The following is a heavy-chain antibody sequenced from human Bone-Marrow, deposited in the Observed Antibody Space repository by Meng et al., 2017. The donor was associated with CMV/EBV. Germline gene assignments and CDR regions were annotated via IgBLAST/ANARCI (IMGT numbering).Heavy chain of an antibody. CDR3: AGRDLWSGYDY. CDR1: GFTFSSYA. CDR2: ISGSGGST. D-gene: IGHD3-3*01. V-gene: IGHV3-23*01. J-gene: IGHJ4*02. Sequence: GGSLRLSCAASGFTFSSYAMSWVRQAPGKGLEWVSAISGSGGSTYYADSVKGRFTISRDNSKNTLYLQMNSLRDEDTAVYYCAGRDLWSGYDYWGQGTRVTGSS.